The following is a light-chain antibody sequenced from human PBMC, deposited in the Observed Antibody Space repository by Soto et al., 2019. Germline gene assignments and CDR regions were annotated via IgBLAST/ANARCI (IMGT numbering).Light chain of an antibody. V-gene: IGKV3-20*01. Sequence: EIVLTQSPGTLSLSPGERVTLSCRASQSVRSNLDWYQQKPGQSPRLLIYGASTRPTGIPDRFSGSGSGTDFTLTISRLEAEDFAVYDCHHYDAAMWTFGQGTKVEIK. CDR2: GAS. J-gene: IGKJ1*01. CDR1: QSVRSN. CDR3: HHYDAAMWT.